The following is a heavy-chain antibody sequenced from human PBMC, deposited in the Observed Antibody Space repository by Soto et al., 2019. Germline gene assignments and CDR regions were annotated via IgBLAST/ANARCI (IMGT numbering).Heavy chain of an antibody. V-gene: IGHV1-69*02. CDR1: GGTFSSYT. CDR3: ARGSEDIVVVPAAMWYYYMDV. D-gene: IGHD2-2*01. CDR2: IIPILGIA. Sequence: GASVKVSCKASGGTFSSYTISWVRQAPGQGLEWMGRIIPILGIANYAQKFQGRVTMTRNTSISTAYMELSSLRSEDTAVYYCARGSEDIVVVPAAMWYYYMDVWGKGTTVTVSS. J-gene: IGHJ6*03.